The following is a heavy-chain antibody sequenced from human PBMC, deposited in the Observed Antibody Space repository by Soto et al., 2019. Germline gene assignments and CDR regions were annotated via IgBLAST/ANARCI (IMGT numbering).Heavy chain of an antibody. CDR1: GYTFTRYG. Sequence: QVELVQSGAEVKKPGASVKASCKASGYTFTRYGISWVRQAPGQGLEWIGWINTYNGDTSYAQNLQGSVTMTTDTSTSSGYMELRRLSSADTAVYYCARDEYGGDSGYAMDVWGQGTTVTVSS. CDR3: ARDEYGGDSGYAMDV. D-gene: IGHD2-21*02. CDR2: INTYNGDT. V-gene: IGHV1-18*01. J-gene: IGHJ6*02.